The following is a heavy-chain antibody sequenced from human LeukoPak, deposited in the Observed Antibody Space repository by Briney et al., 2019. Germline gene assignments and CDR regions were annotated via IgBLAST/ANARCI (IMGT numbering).Heavy chain of an antibody. Sequence: PGRSLRLSCAASGFTFSSYAMHWVRQAPGKGLEWVAVISYDGSNKYYADSVKGRFTISRDNSKNTLYLQMNSLRAEDTAIYYCAKDQLNRFCSGGSCSITHDYWGQGTLVTVSS. V-gene: IGHV3-30*04. CDR3: AKDQLNRFCSGGSCSITHDY. D-gene: IGHD2-15*01. CDR1: GFTFSSYA. J-gene: IGHJ4*02. CDR2: ISYDGSNK.